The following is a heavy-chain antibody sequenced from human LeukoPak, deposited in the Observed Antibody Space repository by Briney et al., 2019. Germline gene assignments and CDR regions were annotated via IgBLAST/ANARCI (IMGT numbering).Heavy chain of an antibody. CDR1: GGTFSSYA. D-gene: IGHD3-10*01. J-gene: IGHJ4*02. Sequence: SVKVSCKASGGTFSSYAISWVRQAPGQGLEWMGGIIPIFGTANYAQKFQGRVTITADKSTSTAYMELSSLRSEDTAVYYCASTYYYGSGSYYRFDYWGQGTLVTISS. V-gene: IGHV1-69*06. CDR3: ASTYYYGSGSYYRFDY. CDR2: IIPIFGTA.